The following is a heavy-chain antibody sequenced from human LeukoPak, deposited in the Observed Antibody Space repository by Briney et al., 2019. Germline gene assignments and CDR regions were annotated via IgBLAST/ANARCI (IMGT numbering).Heavy chain of an antibody. CDR1: GFTFSSYA. CDR2: ITVSGGST. D-gene: IGHD1-26*01. CDR3: AKASWGAGY. Sequence: GGSLRLSCAASGFTFSSYAMSWVRQAPGKGLEWVSTITVSGGSTYYADSVKGRFTISRDNSKNTLDLQMNSLRAEDTAVYYCAKASWGAGYWGQGTLVTVSS. J-gene: IGHJ4*02. V-gene: IGHV3-23*01.